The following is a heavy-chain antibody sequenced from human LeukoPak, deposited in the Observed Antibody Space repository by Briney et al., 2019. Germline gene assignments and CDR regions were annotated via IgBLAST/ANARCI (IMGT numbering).Heavy chain of an antibody. CDR3: AWGGSSSGPAEAYDI. CDR2: ISYDGGKQ. J-gene: IGHJ3*02. D-gene: IGHD6-13*01. Sequence: GGSLRLSCAASGFTFTTYAIHWVRQAPGKGLEWVAVISYDGGKQFYADSVKGRFTISRDNSRSTLFLQMNSLRVEDTAIYYCAWGGSSSGPAEAYDIWGQGTKVTVSS. V-gene: IGHV3-30*04. CDR1: GFTFTTYA.